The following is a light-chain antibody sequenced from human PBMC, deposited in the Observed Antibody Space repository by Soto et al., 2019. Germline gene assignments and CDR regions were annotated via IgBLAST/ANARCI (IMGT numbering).Light chain of an antibody. CDR2: RNN. Sequence: QTVVTQPPSASGTPGQTVTISCSGSSSNIGSNYVYWYQQRPGTAPKLLIYRNNQRPSGVPDRFSGSKSGTSASLAISGLRSEDEADYYCAAWDDSLSAYVFGTGTKLTVL. CDR3: AAWDDSLSAYV. CDR1: SSNIGSNY. J-gene: IGLJ1*01. V-gene: IGLV1-47*01.